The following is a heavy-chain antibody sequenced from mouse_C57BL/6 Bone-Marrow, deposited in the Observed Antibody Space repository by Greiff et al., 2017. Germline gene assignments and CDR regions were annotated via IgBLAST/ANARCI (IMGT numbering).Heavy chain of an antibody. CDR3: ARPHYYGSSYYFDY. J-gene: IGHJ2*01. D-gene: IGHD1-1*01. CDR2: ISSGGSYT. Sequence: EVKLVESGGDLVKPGGSLKLSCAASGFTFSSYGMSWVRQTPDKRLEWVATISSGGSYTYYPDSVKGRFTISRDNAKSTLYLQMSSLKSEDTAMYYCARPHYYGSSYYFDYWGQGTTLTVSS. CDR1: GFTFSSYG. V-gene: IGHV5-6*01.